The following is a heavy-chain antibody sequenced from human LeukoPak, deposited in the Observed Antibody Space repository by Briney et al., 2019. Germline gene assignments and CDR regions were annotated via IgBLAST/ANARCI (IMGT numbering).Heavy chain of an antibody. CDR3: ARDMTGLVDS. J-gene: IGHJ4*02. CDR1: GFTFSNYW. CDR2: INPDGSTT. D-gene: IGHD3-9*01. Sequence: PGGSLRLSCVASGFTFSNYWMHWVRQAPGKGLVWVSRINPDGSTTNYADSVKGRFTISRDNAKNTLYLQMNSLRAEDTAVFYCARDMTGLVDSWGQGTLVTVSS. V-gene: IGHV3-74*01.